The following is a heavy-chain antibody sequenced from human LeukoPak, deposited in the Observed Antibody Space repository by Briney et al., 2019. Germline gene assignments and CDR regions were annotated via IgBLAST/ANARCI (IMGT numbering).Heavy chain of an antibody. CDR3: IVVVITTRVVDY. J-gene: IGHJ4*02. V-gene: IGHV4-34*01. D-gene: IGHD3-22*01. Sequence: SETLSLTCAVYGGSFSGYYWSWIRQPPGKGLEWIGEINHSGSTNYNPSLKSRVTISVDTSKNQFSLKLSSVTAADTAVYYCIVVVITTRVVDYWGQGTLVTVSS. CDR2: INHSGST. CDR1: GGSFSGYY.